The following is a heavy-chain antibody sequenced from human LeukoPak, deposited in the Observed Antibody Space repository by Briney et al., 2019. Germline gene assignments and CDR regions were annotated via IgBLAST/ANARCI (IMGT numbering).Heavy chain of an antibody. CDR2: IYHSGST. CDR3: ASYYDFWSGSSRLAFDY. J-gene: IGHJ4*02. Sequence: SETLSLTCAVSGGSISSGGYSWSWIRQPPGKGLEWIGYIYHSGSTYYNPSLKSRVTISVDRSKNQFSLKLNSVTAADTAVYYCASYYDFWSGSSRLAFDYWGQGTLVTVSS. CDR1: GGSISSGGYS. V-gene: IGHV4-30-2*01. D-gene: IGHD3-3*01.